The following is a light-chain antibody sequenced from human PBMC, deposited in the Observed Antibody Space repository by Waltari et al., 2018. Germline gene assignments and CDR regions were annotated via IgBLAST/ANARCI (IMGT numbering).Light chain of an antibody. CDR3: QQRTNSWT. CDR1: QSVSRN. CDR2: DAS. J-gene: IGKJ1*01. Sequence: EIVLTQSPATLSLSPGDRATLSCRASQSVSRNLVWYQQKHGQAPRLLIYDASNRATSIPARFSGSGSGTDFTLTISSLEPEDFAVYYCQQRTNSWTFGQGTKVEIK. V-gene: IGKV3-11*01.